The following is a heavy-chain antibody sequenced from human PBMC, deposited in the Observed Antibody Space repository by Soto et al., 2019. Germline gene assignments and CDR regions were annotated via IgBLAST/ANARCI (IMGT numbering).Heavy chain of an antibody. J-gene: IGHJ4*02. CDR2: VSSDGSYK. V-gene: IGHV3-30*04. D-gene: IGHD2-8*01. CDR1: GFPFSTYA. Sequence: GGSLRLSCAASGFPFSTYAMHWVRQAPGRGLEWVAVVSSDGSYKSYADSVQGRFTISRDNSKNTLYLEMSSLRTEDTAVYYCARGVDYWGQGTLVTVSS. CDR3: ARGVDY.